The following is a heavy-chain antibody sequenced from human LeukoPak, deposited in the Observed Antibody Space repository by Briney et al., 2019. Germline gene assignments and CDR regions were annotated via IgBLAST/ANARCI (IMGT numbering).Heavy chain of an antibody. CDR1: GFTFSSYE. CDR3: AKEASGYDFNWFDP. CDR2: ISSSGSTI. Sequence: AGGSLRLSCAASGFTFSSYEMNWVRQAPGKGLEWVSYISSSGSTIYYADSVKDRFTISSDNARNSLYLQMNSLRAEDTAVYYCAKEASGYDFNWFDPWGQGTLVTVSA. J-gene: IGHJ5*02. D-gene: IGHD5-12*01. V-gene: IGHV3-48*03.